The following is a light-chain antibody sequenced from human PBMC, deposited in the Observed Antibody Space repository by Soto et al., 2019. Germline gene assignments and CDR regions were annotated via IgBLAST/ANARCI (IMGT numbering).Light chain of an antibody. V-gene: IGKV3-15*01. CDR3: QQYNNWPRT. CDR1: QSVSSN. J-gene: IGKJ1*01. Sequence: EIVRTQSPATLSVSPGGRATVSCRASQSVSSNLAWYQQKPGQAPRLLIYGASTRATGIPARFSGSGSGTEFTLTISSLQSEDFAVYYCQQYNNWPRTFGQGTKVDIK. CDR2: GAS.